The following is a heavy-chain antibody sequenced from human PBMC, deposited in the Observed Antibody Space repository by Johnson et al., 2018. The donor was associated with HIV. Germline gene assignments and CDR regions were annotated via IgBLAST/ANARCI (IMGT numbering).Heavy chain of an antibody. CDR1: GFSFDSHA. V-gene: IGHV3-23*04. CDR3: AREISSYDYDYAAFDL. D-gene: IGHD3-16*01. J-gene: IGHJ3*01. Sequence: MLLVESGGGLVQPGGSLRLSCAASGFSFDSHAINWVRQAPGKGLQWVSAISYSGSSTYYADSVKGRFIISRDNSRSTVYLHMINLRADDTALYYCAREISSYDYDYAAFDLWGQGTTVTVSS. CDR2: ISYSGSST.